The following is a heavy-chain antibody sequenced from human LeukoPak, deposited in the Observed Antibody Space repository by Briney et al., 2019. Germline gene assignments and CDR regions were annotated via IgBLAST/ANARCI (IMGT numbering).Heavy chain of an antibody. CDR3: ASVVSTVAWGQATMPTIA. V-gene: IGHV3-53*01. CDR2: IYTGGST. CDR1: GFTVSSNY. Sequence: GGSLRLSCAASGFTVSSNYMTWVPQAPGKGLVWVSDIYTGGSTYYAASVKGRFTISRDNSKNTLYLQMNSLRAEDTAVYYCASVVSTVAWGQATMPTIAWGQGTLVTVSS. J-gene: IGHJ5*02. D-gene: IGHD5/OR15-5a*01.